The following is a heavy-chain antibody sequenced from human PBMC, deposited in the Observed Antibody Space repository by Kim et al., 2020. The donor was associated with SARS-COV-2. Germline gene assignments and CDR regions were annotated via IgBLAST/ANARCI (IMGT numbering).Heavy chain of an antibody. Sequence: GGSLRLSCAASGFTFSSYAMHWVRQAPGKGLEWVAVISYDGSNKYYADSVKGRFTISRDNSKNTLYLQMNSLRAEDTAVYYCARDPKRYQLLYDYWGQGTLVTVSS. CDR2: ISYDGSNK. CDR1: GFTFSSYA. V-gene: IGHV3-30*04. J-gene: IGHJ4*02. CDR3: ARDPKRYQLLYDY. D-gene: IGHD2-2*01.